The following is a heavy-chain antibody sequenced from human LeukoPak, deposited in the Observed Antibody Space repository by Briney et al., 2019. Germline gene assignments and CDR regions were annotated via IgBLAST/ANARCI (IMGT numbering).Heavy chain of an antibody. CDR1: GGSFSGYY. Sequence: SETLSLTCAVYGGSFSGYYWSWIRQPPGKGLEWIGYIYYSGSTNYNPSLKSRVTISVDTSKNQFSLKLSSVTAADTAVYYCARLIGYCSSTSCHWAFDIWGQGTMVTVSS. CDR2: IYYSGST. V-gene: IGHV4-59*08. CDR3: ARLIGYCSSTSCHWAFDI. J-gene: IGHJ3*02. D-gene: IGHD2-2*01.